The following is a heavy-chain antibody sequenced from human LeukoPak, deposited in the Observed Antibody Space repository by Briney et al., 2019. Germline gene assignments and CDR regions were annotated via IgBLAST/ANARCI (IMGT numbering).Heavy chain of an antibody. CDR2: INSDGSSI. V-gene: IGHV3-74*01. CDR1: GFTFSSYW. CDR3: ARRGGATVGAFDI. D-gene: IGHD4-23*01. J-gene: IGHJ3*02. Sequence: GGSLRLSCAASGFTFSSYWMHWVRQAPGKGLVWVSRINSDGSSISYADSVKGRFTISRDNAKNTLYLQMNSPRAEDTAVYYCARRGGATVGAFDIWGQGTMVTVSS.